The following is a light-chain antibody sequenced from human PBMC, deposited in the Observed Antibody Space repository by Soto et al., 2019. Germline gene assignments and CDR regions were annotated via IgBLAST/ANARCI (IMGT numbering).Light chain of an antibody. J-gene: IGKJ2*01. V-gene: IGKV1-5*01. CDR1: QSISSW. CDR3: QHYYSYLYT. CDR2: DAS. Sequence: DIQMTQSPSTLSASVGDRVTITCRASQSISSWLAWYQQKPEKAPKLLIYDASSLESGVPPRFSGSGSGTEITLTISSLQTDDFATYYYQHYYSYLYTFGQGTKLEIK.